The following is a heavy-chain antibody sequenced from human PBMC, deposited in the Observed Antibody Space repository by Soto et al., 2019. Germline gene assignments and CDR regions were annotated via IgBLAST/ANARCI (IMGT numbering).Heavy chain of an antibody. CDR2: ISGSGGST. CDR3: AKGSAHYYDSSGYYY. D-gene: IGHD3-22*01. CDR1: GFTFSIYS. Sequence: LXLSCAASGFTFSIYSMTWVRQAPGKGLEWVSAISGSGGSTYNADFVKGRFTISRDNSKNTLYLQMNSLRAEDTAVYYCAKGSAHYYDSSGYYYWGQGTLVTVSS. J-gene: IGHJ4*02. V-gene: IGHV3-23*01.